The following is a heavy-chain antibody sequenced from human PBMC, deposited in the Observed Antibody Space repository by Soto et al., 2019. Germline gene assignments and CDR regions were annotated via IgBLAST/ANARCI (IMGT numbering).Heavy chain of an antibody. J-gene: IGHJ4*02. CDR3: ARDYPYALDVADYFDF. Sequence: ASETLSLTCTVSGYSISTGYYWAWVRQSPGKGLEWIGSVYRSGAAYYSPTLKSRVTISVDTSKNQFSLHLKSVTAADAAVYYCARDYPYALDVADYFDFWGQGTPVTVSS. CDR1: GYSISTGYY. V-gene: IGHV4-38-2*02. CDR2: VYRSGAA. D-gene: IGHD6-19*01.